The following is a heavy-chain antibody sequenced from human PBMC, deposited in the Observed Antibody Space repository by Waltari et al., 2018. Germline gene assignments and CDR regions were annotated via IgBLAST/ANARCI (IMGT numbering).Heavy chain of an antibody. J-gene: IGHJ5*02. CDR3: ARETLGRWLQLRGWFDP. CDR2: IIPIFGTA. Sequence: QVQLVQSGAEVKKPGSSVKVSCKASGGTFSSYAIRWVRQAPGQGLEWMGRIIPIFGTANYAQKFQGRVTITADKSTSTAYMELSSLRSEDTAVYYCARETLGRWLQLRGWFDPWGQGTLVSVSS. CDR1: GGTFSSYA. V-gene: IGHV1-69*08. D-gene: IGHD5-12*01.